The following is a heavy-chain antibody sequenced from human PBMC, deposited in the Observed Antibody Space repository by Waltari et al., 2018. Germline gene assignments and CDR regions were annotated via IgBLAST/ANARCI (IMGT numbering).Heavy chain of an antibody. CDR1: GYTFNGYD. Sequence: QVQLVQSGAEVKKPGASVKVSCKASGYTFNGYDMHWVLQAPGQGLEWMGRINPNSGGTNYAQKCQGRVTMTRDTSISTAYMELSRLRSDDTAVYYCASLLGAFDIWGQGTMVTVSS. J-gene: IGHJ3*02. CDR3: ASLLGAFDI. D-gene: IGHD3-16*01. V-gene: IGHV1-2*06. CDR2: INPNSGGT.